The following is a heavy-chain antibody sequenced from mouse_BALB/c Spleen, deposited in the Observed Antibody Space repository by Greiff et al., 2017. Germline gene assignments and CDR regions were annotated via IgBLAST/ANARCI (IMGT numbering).Heavy chain of an antibody. V-gene: IGHV5-2*01. CDR1: EYEFPSHD. CDR2: INSDGGST. J-gene: IGHJ4*01. Sequence: EVQVVESGGGLVQPGGSLKLSCESNEYEFPSHDMSWVRKTPEKRLELVAAINSDGGSTYYPDTMERRFIISRDNTKKTLYLQMSSLRSEDTALYYCARQNYGNYGGAMDYWGQGTSVTVSS. D-gene: IGHD2-1*01. CDR3: ARQNYGNYGGAMDY.